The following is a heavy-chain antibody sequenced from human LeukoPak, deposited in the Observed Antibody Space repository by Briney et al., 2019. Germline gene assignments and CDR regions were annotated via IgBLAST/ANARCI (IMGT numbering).Heavy chain of an antibody. CDR1: GFSFNSYS. V-gene: IGHV3-21*01. D-gene: IGHD3-22*01. J-gene: IGHJ4*02. CDR2: ISSNSAYI. CDR3: ARPKFYFDSSGYYPFDY. Sequence: GGSLRLSCAASGFSFNSYSMNWVRQAPGKGLEWVSSISSNSAYIYYADSVKGRFTISRDNAKNSLYLQMNSLRAEDTAVYYCARPKFYFDSSGYYPFDYWGQGTLVTVSS.